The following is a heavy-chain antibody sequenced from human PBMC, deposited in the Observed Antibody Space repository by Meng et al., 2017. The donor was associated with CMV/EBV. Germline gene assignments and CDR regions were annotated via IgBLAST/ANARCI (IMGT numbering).Heavy chain of an antibody. J-gene: IGHJ5*02. CDR1: GGSISSSSYY. CDR3: ARQDIVVVPAALPNWFDP. D-gene: IGHD2-2*01. CDR2: IYYSGST. Sequence: GSLRLSCTVSGGSISSSSYYWGWIRQPPGKGLEWIGSIYYSGSTYYNPSLKSRVTISVDTSKHQFSLKLSSVTAADTAVYYCARQDIVVVPAALPNWFDPWGQGTLVTVSS. V-gene: IGHV4-39*01.